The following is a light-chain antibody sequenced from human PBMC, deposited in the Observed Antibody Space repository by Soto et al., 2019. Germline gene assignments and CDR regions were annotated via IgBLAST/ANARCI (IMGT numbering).Light chain of an antibody. CDR3: SSYAGSNKGV. V-gene: IGLV2-8*01. CDR2: EVS. J-gene: IGLJ3*02. Sequence: QSALTQPPSASGSPGQSVTISCTGTSSDVGGYNYVSWYQQHPGKAPKLMIYEVSKRASGVPDRFSGSKSGNTGSLTVSGLQAEDEADYYCSSYAGSNKGVFGGGTKLTVL. CDR1: SSDVGGYNY.